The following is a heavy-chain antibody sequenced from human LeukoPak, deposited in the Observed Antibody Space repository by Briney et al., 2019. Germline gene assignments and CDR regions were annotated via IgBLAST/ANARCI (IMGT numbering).Heavy chain of an antibody. Sequence: ASVKVSCKASGYTFTGYYMHWVRQAPGQGLEWMGWINPNSGGTNYARKFQGRVTMTRDTSISTAYMELSRLRSDDTAVYYCARDLTGSSSGDWGQGTLVTVSS. V-gene: IGHV1-2*02. CDR2: INPNSGGT. D-gene: IGHD6-6*01. CDR1: GYTFTGYY. CDR3: ARDLTGSSSGD. J-gene: IGHJ4*02.